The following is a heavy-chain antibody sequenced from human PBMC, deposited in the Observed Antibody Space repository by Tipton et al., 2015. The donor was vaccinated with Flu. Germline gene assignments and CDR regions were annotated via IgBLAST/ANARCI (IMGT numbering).Heavy chain of an antibody. D-gene: IGHD6-13*01. CDR2: ISRRSSSI. J-gene: IGHJ6*02. Sequence: SLRLSCAASGFTFSTYSINWVRQAPGKGLEWVSYISRRSSSIYYADSVKGRFTISRDNAKNSLYLQMNSLRVGDTAVYYCARGPLPDSNWYNGMDVWGQGTTVTVSS. CDR1: GFTFSTYS. CDR3: ARGPLPDSNWYNGMDV. V-gene: IGHV3-48*04.